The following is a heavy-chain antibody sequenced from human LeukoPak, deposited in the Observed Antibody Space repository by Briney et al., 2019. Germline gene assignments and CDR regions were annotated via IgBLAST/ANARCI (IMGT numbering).Heavy chain of an antibody. V-gene: IGHV1-8*03. CDR2: MNPNSGNT. CDR1: GYTFTSYD. D-gene: IGHD6-19*01. Sequence: ASVKVSCKASGYTFTSYDINWVRQAAGQGLEWMGWMNPNSGNTGYAQKFQGRVTITRNTSISTAYMDLSSLRSDDTAVYYCARRAVAYYYYYYMDVWGKGTTVTVSS. J-gene: IGHJ6*03. CDR3: ARRAVAYYYYYYMDV.